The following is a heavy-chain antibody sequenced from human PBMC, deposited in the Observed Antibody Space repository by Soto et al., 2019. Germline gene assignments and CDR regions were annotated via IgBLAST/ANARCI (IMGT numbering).Heavy chain of an antibody. CDR3: VRDRGNPDSFNV. D-gene: IGHD3-10*01. J-gene: IGHJ3*01. CDR1: GCTFSPFW. Sequence: GGSLRLSCAASGCTFSPFWMHWVRQAPGKGLVWVSHINGDSTTILYADSVRGRFTISRDNAKNTLYLQMNSLKGEDTAVYYCVRDRGNPDSFNVWGRGTMVTVSS. V-gene: IGHV3-74*01. CDR2: INGDSTTI.